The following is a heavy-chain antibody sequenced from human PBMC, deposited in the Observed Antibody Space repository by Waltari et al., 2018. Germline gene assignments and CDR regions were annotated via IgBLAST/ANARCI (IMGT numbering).Heavy chain of an antibody. CDR2: SSASGGRT. J-gene: IGHJ6*02. CDR1: GFTFSSYI. Sequence: EVQLLESGGGLVQPGGSLRLSCAASGFTFSSYIMSWVRPSPGSGLEWVSASSASGGRTYYADAVQGRFTISRDNSKNTLYRQMNSLRAEDTAVYYCAKDRRTSAPRGMDVWGQGTTVTVSS. CDR3: AKDRRTSAPRGMDV. V-gene: IGHV3-23*01. D-gene: IGHD2-2*01.